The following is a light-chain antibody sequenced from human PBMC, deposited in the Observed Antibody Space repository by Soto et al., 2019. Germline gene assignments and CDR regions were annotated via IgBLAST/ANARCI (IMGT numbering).Light chain of an antibody. CDR2: GVT. J-gene: IGLJ2*01. V-gene: IGLV2-14*01. CDR1: SSDFGDYNY. CDR3: SSYTISPSV. Sequence: QSALTQPASVSGSPGQSITISCTGTSSDFGDYNYVSWYQRYPGKAPKLMIYGVTNRPSGLSSCFSGSKSGYTASLTISGLQAEDEADSYCSSYTISPSVFGGGTKLTVL.